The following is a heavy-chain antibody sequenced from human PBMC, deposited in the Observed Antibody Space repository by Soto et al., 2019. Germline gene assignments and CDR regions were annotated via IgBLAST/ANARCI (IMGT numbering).Heavy chain of an antibody. CDR3: ARMETFGSLNWFDP. Sequence: ASVKVSCNASGYSFTNNDVSWVRQASGQGLEWMGWMNPGSGDTGYAQKFQGRVTMTRDISIATAYMELSSLRSDDTAIYYCARMETFGSLNWFDPWGQGPLVTVYS. CDR2: MNPGSGDT. D-gene: IGHD3-16*01. V-gene: IGHV1-8*01. J-gene: IGHJ5*02. CDR1: GYSFTNND.